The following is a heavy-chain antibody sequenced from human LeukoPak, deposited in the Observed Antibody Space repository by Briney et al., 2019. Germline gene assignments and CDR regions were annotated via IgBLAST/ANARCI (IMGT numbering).Heavy chain of an antibody. CDR2: INHSGST. D-gene: IGHD6-19*01. J-gene: IGHJ4*02. CDR3: ARSASSGWYGFDY. CDR1: GGSFSGYY. Sequence: SETLSLTCAVYGGSFSGYYWSWIRQPPGKGLEWIGEINHSGSTNYNPSLKSRVTISVDTSKNQFSLKLSSVTAADTAVYYCARSASSGWYGFDYWGQGTLVTVSS. V-gene: IGHV4-34*01.